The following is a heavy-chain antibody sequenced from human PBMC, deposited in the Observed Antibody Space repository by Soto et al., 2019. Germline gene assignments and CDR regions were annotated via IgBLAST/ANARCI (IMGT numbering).Heavy chain of an antibody. CDR2: IWYDGTQK. CDR1: GFTFNTYS. CDR3: ARAGGTTVTGLWHFDS. Sequence: QVQLEESGGGVVQPGRSLRLSCEASGFTFNTYSMHWVRQPPGKGLEWLAGIWYDGTQKYYADSVKGRFIISRDNSKKTLDLEMNSLRAEDTAVYYCARAGGTTVTGLWHFDSWGQGTLVTVSS. V-gene: IGHV3-33*01. J-gene: IGHJ4*02. D-gene: IGHD4-17*01.